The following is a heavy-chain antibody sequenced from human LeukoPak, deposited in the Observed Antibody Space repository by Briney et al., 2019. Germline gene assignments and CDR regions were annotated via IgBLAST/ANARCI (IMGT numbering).Heavy chain of an antibody. CDR3: ARCWTGLDHFDY. J-gene: IGHJ4*02. V-gene: IGHV1-18*04. CDR1: GYTFTGYY. CDR2: ISAYNGNT. Sequence: ASVKVSCKASGYTFTGYYMHWVRQAPGQGLEWMGWISAYNGNTNYAQKLQGRVTMTTDTSTSTAYMELRSLRSDDTAVYYCARCWTGLDHFDYWGQGTLVTVSS. D-gene: IGHD1-1*01.